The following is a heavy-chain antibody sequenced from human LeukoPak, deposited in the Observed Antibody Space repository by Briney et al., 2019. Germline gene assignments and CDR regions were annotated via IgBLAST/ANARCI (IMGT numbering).Heavy chain of an antibody. CDR1: GFTFSSYS. V-gene: IGHV3-21*01. CDR3: AHSYDSSGYYPPSSDAFDI. J-gene: IGHJ3*02. CDR2: ISSSSSYI. D-gene: IGHD3-22*01. Sequence: PGGSLRLSCAASGFTFSSYSMNWVRQAPGKGLEWVSSISSSSSYIYYADSVKGRFTISRDNAKNSLYLQMNSLRAEDTAVYYCAHSYDSSGYYPPSSDAFDIWGQGTMVTVSS.